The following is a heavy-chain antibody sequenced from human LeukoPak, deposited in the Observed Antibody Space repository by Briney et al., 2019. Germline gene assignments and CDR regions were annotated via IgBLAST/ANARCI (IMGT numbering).Heavy chain of an antibody. CDR2: INHSGST. J-gene: IGHJ5*02. CDR1: GGSFSGHY. V-gene: IGHV4-34*01. CDR3: ASSVVITTLRWFDP. Sequence: SETLSLTCAVYGGSFSGHYWSWIRQPPGKGLEWIGEINHSGSTNYNPSLKSRVTISVDTSKNQFSLKLSSVTAADTAVYYCASSVVITTLRWFDPWGQGTLVTVSS. D-gene: IGHD3-22*01.